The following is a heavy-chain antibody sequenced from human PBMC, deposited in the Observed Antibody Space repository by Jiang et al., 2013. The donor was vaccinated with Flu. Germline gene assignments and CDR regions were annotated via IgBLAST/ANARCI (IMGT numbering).Heavy chain of an antibody. J-gene: IGHJ5*02. V-gene: IGHV1-69*06. D-gene: IGHD3-10*01. CDR2: GTA. Sequence: GTANYAQKFQGRVTITADKSTSTAYMELSSLRSEDTAVYYCASAPLPEFGEALGGGFDPWGQGTLVTVSS. CDR3: ASAPLPEFGEALGGGFDP.